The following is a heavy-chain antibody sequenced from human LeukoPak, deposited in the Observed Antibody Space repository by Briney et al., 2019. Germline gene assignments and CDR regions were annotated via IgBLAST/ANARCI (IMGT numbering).Heavy chain of an antibody. CDR1: GYTFTSYG. Sequence: ASVKVSCTASGYTFTSYGISWVRQAPGQGLELMGWISAYNGNTNYAQKLQGRVTMTTDTSTSTAYMELRSLRSDDTAVYYCARETMVRGVIITYFDYWGQGTLVTVSS. CDR2: ISAYNGNT. V-gene: IGHV1-18*04. J-gene: IGHJ4*02. CDR3: ARETMVRGVIITYFDY. D-gene: IGHD3-10*01.